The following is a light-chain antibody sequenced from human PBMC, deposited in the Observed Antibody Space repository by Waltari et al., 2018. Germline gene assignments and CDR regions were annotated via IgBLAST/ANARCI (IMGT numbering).Light chain of an antibody. J-gene: IGKJ4*01. V-gene: IGKV3-15*01. CDR1: QRISSN. CDR3: QQYNYWPPF. CDR2: GAS. Sequence: EFVLTQSPATLSVSPGERATLSCRASQRISSNLAWYQQKPGQAPRLLIYGASTRATGIPARFSGSGSGTEFTLTISSLQSEDFAVYFCQQYNYWPPFFGGGTKVEIK.